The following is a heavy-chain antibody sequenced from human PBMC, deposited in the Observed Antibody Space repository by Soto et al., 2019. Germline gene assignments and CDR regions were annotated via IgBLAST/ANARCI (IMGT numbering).Heavy chain of an antibody. CDR2: TSASGETT. CDR3: AKAPEGYSSSWYDP. D-gene: IGHD6-13*01. V-gene: IGHV3-23*01. Sequence: EVQLLESEGGLVQPGGSLRLSCAASGFIFSNYGMSWVRQAPGKGLEWVSGTSASGETTYYADSVKGRFTMSRDNSKNTLYLQMNSLRAEDTAVYYCAKAPEGYSSSWYDPWGQGTLVAVSS. J-gene: IGHJ5*02. CDR1: GFIFSNYG.